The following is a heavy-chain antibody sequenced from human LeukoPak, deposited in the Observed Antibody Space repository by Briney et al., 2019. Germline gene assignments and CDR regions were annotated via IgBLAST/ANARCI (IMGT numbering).Heavy chain of an antibody. Sequence: GTSVKVSCKASRFTFTSSAVQWVRQARGQRLEWIGWIVVGSGNTNYAQKFQERVTITRDMSTSTAYTELSSLRSEDTAVYYCAADRGLLWFGELIAFDIWGQGTMVTVSS. CDR3: AADRGLLWFGELIAFDI. V-gene: IGHV1-58*01. D-gene: IGHD3-10*01. CDR1: RFTFTSSA. J-gene: IGHJ3*02. CDR2: IVVGSGNT.